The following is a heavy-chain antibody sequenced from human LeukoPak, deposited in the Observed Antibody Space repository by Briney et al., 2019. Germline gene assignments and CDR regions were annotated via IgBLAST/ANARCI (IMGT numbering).Heavy chain of an antibody. Sequence: PSETLSLTCTVSGGSISSYYWSWIRQPPGKGLEWIGYIYHSGSTNYIPSLKSRVTISVDTSKNQFSLKLSSVTAADTAVYYCARGAEVLWFGELLGDYFDYWGQGTLVTVSS. J-gene: IGHJ4*02. V-gene: IGHV4-59*08. D-gene: IGHD3-10*01. CDR2: IYHSGST. CDR1: GGSISSYY. CDR3: ARGAEVLWFGELLGDYFDY.